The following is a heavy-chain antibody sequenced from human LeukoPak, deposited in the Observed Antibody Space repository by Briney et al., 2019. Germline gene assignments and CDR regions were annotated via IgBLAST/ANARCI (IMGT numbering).Heavy chain of an antibody. CDR1: GYTFTSYG. Sequence: GASVKVSCKASGYTFTSYGISWVRQAPGQGLEWMGWISAYNGNTNYAQKLQGRVTMTTDTSTSTAYMELRSLRSDDTAVYYCARMNRRESYYDFWSGYYTELRWFDPWGQGTLVTVSS. D-gene: IGHD3-3*01. CDR2: ISAYNGNT. V-gene: IGHV1-18*01. J-gene: IGHJ5*02. CDR3: ARMNRRESYYDFWSGYYTELRWFDP.